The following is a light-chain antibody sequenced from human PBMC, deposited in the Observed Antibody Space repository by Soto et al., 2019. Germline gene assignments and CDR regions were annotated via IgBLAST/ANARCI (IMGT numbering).Light chain of an antibody. CDR1: QSVGTD. V-gene: IGKV3-15*01. CDR2: GAS. J-gene: IGKJ4*01. CDR3: QQYNWPFT. Sequence: DIVMTQSPATLSVSPGERATLSCRASQSVGTDLAWYQQKPGQAPRLLIFGASTKATGVPARFSGSGSGTEFTLTISSLQSEDFAVYYCQQYNWPFTFGGGTKVEIK.